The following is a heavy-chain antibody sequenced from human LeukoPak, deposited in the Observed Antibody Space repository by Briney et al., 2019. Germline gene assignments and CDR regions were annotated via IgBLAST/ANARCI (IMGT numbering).Heavy chain of an antibody. CDR3: AKALATRHMDV. CDR1: GFTFRIYD. CDR2: TSSSGTTI. Sequence: GGSLRLSCAASGFTFRIYDMNWVRQAPGKGLEWGSYTSSSGTTIYYADSVKGRFTISRDNAKNSLYLQMSSLRAEDTAVYYCAKALATRHMDVWGQGTPVTVSS. V-gene: IGHV3-48*03. J-gene: IGHJ6*02.